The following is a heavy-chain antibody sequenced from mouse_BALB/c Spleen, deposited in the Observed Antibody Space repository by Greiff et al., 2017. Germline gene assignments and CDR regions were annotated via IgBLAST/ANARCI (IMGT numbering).Heavy chain of an antibody. CDR1: GYAFSSSW. D-gene: IGHD1-1*01. V-gene: IGHV1-82*01. CDR3: ARATTVVAMDY. J-gene: IGHJ4*01. CDR2: IYPGDGDT. Sequence: QGQLQQSGPELVKPGASVKISCKASGYAFSSSWMNWVKQRPGQGLEWIGRIYPGDGDTNYNGKFKGKATLTADKSSSTAYMQLSSLTSVDSAVYFCARATTVVAMDYWGQGTSVTVSS.